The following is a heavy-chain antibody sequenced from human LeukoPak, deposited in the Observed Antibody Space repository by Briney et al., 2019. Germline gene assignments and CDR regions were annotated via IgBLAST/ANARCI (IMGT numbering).Heavy chain of an antibody. D-gene: IGHD5-18*01. CDR1: GGSISSSGYY. J-gene: IGHJ3*02. Sequence: SETLSLTCTVSGGSISSSGYYWGCIRQPPGKGLEWIGSIYYSGSTYYNPSLKSRVTIYVDTSKNQFSLKLSSVTAADTAVYYCARHRGKYSPHDAFDIWGQGTMVTVSS. V-gene: IGHV4-39*01. CDR2: IYYSGST. CDR3: ARHRGKYSPHDAFDI.